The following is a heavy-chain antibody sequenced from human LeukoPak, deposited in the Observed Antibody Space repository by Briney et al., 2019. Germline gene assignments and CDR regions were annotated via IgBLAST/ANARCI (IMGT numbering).Heavy chain of an antibody. CDR2: INHSGST. Sequence: PSETLSLTCAVYGGSFSGYYWSWIRQPPGKGLEWIGEINHSGSTNYNPSLKSRVTISVDTSKNQFSLKLSSVTAADTAVYYCARGPYYYGSGSYYRVRGYFDYWGQGALVTVSS. CDR1: GGSFSGYY. J-gene: IGHJ4*02. CDR3: ARGPYYYGSGSYYRVRGYFDY. D-gene: IGHD3-10*01. V-gene: IGHV4-34*01.